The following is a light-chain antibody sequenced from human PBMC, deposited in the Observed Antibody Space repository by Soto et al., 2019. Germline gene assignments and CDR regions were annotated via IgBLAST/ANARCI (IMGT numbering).Light chain of an antibody. J-gene: IGKJ1*01. CDR3: QQYGSSPRT. CDR1: QSVTSSY. Sequence: ENVLTQSPGTLSLSPGERATLSCRARQSVTSSYLAWYQQKPGQAPRLLIYGASNRASGIPGRFSGSGSGPDFTLTISRLEPEDFAVYYCQQYGSSPRTFGQGTKVEIK. V-gene: IGKV3-20*01. CDR2: GAS.